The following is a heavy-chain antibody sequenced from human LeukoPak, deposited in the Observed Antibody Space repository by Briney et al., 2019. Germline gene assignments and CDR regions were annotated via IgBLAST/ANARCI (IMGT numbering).Heavy chain of an antibody. V-gene: IGHV4-34*01. CDR3: ARGGVRYSGYYYYYYYCMDV. Sequence: SETLSLTCAVYGGSFSGYYWSWVRQPPGKGLEWIGEINHSGSTNYNPSLKSRVTISVDTSKNQFSLKLSSGTAAETAVYYCARGGVRYSGYYYYYYYCMDVWGQGTTVTVSS. CDR1: GGSFSGYY. J-gene: IGHJ6*02. CDR2: INHSGST. D-gene: IGHD5-12*01.